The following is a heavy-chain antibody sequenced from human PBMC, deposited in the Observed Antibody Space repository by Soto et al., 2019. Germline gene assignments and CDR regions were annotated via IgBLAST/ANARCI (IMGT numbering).Heavy chain of an antibody. Sequence: ASVKVSCKASGYIFINYYIHWVRQAPGQGLEWIGIINPNGGSTNYAQKFRGRVTMTRDTSTSTVYMELSSLRSEDTAVYYCAKGVEMATTTAVFDYWGQGTLVTVSS. D-gene: IGHD5-12*01. CDR1: GYIFINYY. CDR3: AKGVEMATTTAVFDY. CDR2: INPNGGST. V-gene: IGHV1-46*01. J-gene: IGHJ4*02.